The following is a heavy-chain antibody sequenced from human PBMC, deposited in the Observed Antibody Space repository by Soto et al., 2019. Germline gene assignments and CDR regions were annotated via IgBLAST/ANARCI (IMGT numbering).Heavy chain of an antibody. V-gene: IGHV3-64D*06. CDR3: VKDHRYFDFDP. CDR2: ISSNGGST. CDR1: GFTFSIYA. D-gene: IGHD3-9*01. J-gene: IGHJ5*02. Sequence: RGSLRISCATSGFTFSIYAMHWVRQAPGKGLEYVSAISSNGGSTYYADSVKGRFTISRDNSKNTLYLQMSSLRAEDTAVYYCVKDHRYFDFDPWGQGTLVTVSS.